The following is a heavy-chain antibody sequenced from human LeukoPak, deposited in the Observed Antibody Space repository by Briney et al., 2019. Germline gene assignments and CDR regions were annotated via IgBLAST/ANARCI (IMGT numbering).Heavy chain of an antibody. CDR2: INHSGST. D-gene: IGHD3-3*02. Sequence: SETLSLTCAVYGGSFSGYYWSWIRQPPGKGLEWIGEINHSGSTNYNPSLKSRVTISVDTSKNQFSLKLSSVTAADTAVYYCASSIRRYYFDYWGQGTLVTVSS. CDR1: GGSFSGYY. CDR3: ASSIRRYYFDY. V-gene: IGHV4-34*01. J-gene: IGHJ4*02.